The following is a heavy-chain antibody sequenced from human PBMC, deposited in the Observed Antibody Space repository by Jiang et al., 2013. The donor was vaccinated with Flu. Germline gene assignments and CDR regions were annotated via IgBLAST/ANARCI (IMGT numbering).Heavy chain of an antibody. CDR1: GASMSSYF. CDR3: ARGRVPGPN. CDR2: IDYSGST. V-gene: IGHV4-59*01. J-gene: IGHJ4*02. Sequence: GPGLVKPSETLSLTCTVSGASMSSYFWSWIRQPPGKELEWIGYIDYSGSTNSNPSLKSRVTISIDSSKSQFSLKLSSVTAADTAVYYCARGRVPGPNWGQGTLVTVSS. D-gene: IGHD2-2*01.